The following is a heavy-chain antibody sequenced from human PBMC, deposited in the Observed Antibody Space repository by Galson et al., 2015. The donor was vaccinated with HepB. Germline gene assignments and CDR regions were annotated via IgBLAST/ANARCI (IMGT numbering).Heavy chain of an antibody. CDR1: GFTFSSYS. V-gene: IGHV3-21*01. CDR2: ISSSSSYI. Sequence: SLRLSCAASGFTFSSYSMNWVRQAPGKGLEWVSSISSSSSYIYYADSVKGRFTISRDNAKNSLYLQMNSLRAEDTAVYYCARDEGFVAGDWGVYYYYGMDVWGQGTTVTASS. D-gene: IGHD6-19*01. J-gene: IGHJ6*02. CDR3: ARDEGFVAGDWGVYYYYGMDV.